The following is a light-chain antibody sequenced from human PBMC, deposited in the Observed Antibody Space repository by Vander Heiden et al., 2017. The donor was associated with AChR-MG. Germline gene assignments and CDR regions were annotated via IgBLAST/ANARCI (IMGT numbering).Light chain of an antibody. CDR3: QQSHSPPPWT. J-gene: IGKJ1*01. V-gene: IGKV1-39*01. CDR1: QSIGTD. Sequence: DIQMTQSPSSLSASVGDRVTITCRASQSIGTDLNWYQQKPGKAPNLLIYGASRLQSGVPSRFSGSGYGTDFTLTISSRQPEDFASYYCQQSHSPPPWTFGQRTKVEVK. CDR2: GAS.